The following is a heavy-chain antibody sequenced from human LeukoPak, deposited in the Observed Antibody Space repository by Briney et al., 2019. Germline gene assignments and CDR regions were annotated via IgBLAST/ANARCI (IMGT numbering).Heavy chain of an antibody. CDR2: INHSGST. CDR3: ARGRYCSSTSCYRGPPLYYYYYGMDV. Sequence: SETLSLTCAVYGGSFSGYYWSWIRQPPGKGLEWIGEINHSGSTNYNPSLKSRVTISVDTSKNQFSLKLSSVTAADTAVYYCARGRYCSSTSCYRGPPLYYYYYGMDVWGQGTTVTVSS. D-gene: IGHD2-2*01. CDR1: GGSFSGYY. V-gene: IGHV4-34*01. J-gene: IGHJ6*02.